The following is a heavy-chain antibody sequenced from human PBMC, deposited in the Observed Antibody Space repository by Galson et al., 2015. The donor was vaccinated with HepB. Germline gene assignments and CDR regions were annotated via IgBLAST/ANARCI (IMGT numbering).Heavy chain of an antibody. V-gene: IGHV3-7*03. J-gene: IGHJ6*02. CDR1: GFTFSSYW. CDR3: ARGPYHYDILTGSSYGMDV. D-gene: IGHD3-9*01. CDR2: IKQDGSEK. Sequence: SLRLSCAASGFTFSSYWMSWVRQAPGKGLEWVANIKQDGSEKYYVDSVKGRFTISRDNAKNSLYLQMNSLRAEDTAVYYCARGPYHYDILTGSSYGMDVWGQGTTVTVSS.